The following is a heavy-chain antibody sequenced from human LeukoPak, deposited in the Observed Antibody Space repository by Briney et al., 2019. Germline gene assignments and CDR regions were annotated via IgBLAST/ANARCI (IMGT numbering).Heavy chain of an antibody. D-gene: IGHD7-27*01. V-gene: IGHV3-48*02. Sequence: PGGSLRLSCAASGFTFSSYSMNWVRQAPGKGLEWVSYISSSGATIYYADSVKGRFTISRDNAKNSLYLQMNSLRDDDTAVYYCTTGDPNAGAYWGQGSLVTVSS. J-gene: IGHJ4*02. CDR2: ISSSGATI. CDR1: GFTFSSYS. CDR3: TTGDPNAGAY.